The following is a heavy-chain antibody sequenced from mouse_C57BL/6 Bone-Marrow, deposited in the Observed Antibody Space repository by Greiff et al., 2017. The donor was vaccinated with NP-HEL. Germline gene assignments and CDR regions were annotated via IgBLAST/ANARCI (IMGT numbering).Heavy chain of an antibody. D-gene: IGHD2-2*01. Sequence: EVQLQQSGAELVRPGSSVKMSCKTSGYTFTSYGINWVKQRPGQGLEWIGYIYIGNGYTEYNEKFKGKATLTSDTSASTAYMQLSSLTSEDSAIYFCASPYGYDGAAWFAYWGQGTLVTVSA. CDR2: IYIGNGYT. CDR1: GYTFTSYG. J-gene: IGHJ3*01. V-gene: IGHV1-58*01. CDR3: ASPYGYDGAAWFAY.